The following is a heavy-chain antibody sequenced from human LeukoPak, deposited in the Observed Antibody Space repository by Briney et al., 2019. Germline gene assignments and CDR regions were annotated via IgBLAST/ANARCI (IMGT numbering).Heavy chain of an antibody. CDR2: ISGSGGST. CDR3: ASPTMGLDAFDI. Sequence: GGSLRLSCAASGFTFSSYAMSWVRQAPGKGLEWVSAISGSGGSTHYADSVKGRFTISRDNSKNTLYLQMNSLRAEDTAVYYCASPTMGLDAFDIWGQGTMVTVSS. V-gene: IGHV3-23*01. CDR1: GFTFSSYA. D-gene: IGHD3-10*01. J-gene: IGHJ3*02.